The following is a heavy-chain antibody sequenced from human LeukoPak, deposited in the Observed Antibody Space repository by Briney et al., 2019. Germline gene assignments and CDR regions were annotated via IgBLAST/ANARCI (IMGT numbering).Heavy chain of an antibody. V-gene: IGHV3-30*04. CDR3: ARAKGLAGSYLDNWFDP. CDR2: TSYDGTSE. CDR1: GFSFRRYD. D-gene: IGHD1-26*01. J-gene: IGHJ5*02. Sequence: GESLRLSCAASGFSFRRYDMHWVRQAPGKGLEWVAATSYDGTSELYADFVKGRFSISRDNSRNTLSLQMDTLRPEDTAIYYCARAKGLAGSYLDNWFDPWGQGTRVIVSS.